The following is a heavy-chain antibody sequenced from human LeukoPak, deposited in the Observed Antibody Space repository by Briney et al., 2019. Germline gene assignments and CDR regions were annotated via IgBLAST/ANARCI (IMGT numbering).Heavy chain of an antibody. D-gene: IGHD2/OR15-2a*01. CDR2: INPGGSST. CDR3: ARSNQADDY. V-gene: IGHV3-74*01. Sequence: GESLRLSCAASGFTFSNYWMHWVRQVPGKGLVWVSRINPGGSSTTYADSVKGRFTISRDNAKNTLYLQMNSLRAEDTAVYYCARSNQADDYWGQGTLVTVSS. CDR1: GFTFSNYW. J-gene: IGHJ4*02.